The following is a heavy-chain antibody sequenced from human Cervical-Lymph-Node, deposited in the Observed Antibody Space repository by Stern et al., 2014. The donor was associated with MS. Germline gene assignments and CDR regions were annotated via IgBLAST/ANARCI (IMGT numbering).Heavy chain of an antibody. CDR1: GYTFIGSW. J-gene: IGHJ4*02. CDR3: ARGYSSGYDPQYFDH. CDR2: TSPYNGDT. D-gene: IGHD5-18*01. V-gene: IGHV1-2*06. Sequence: QLQLQESGAEVKQPGASVKVSCKASGYTFIGSWIHWVRQVPGQGLEWMGRTSPYNGDTYYARKFQGRVTMTTDTSINTAYMELSGLTSDDTAVYYCARGYSSGYDPQYFDHWGQGTLVTVSS.